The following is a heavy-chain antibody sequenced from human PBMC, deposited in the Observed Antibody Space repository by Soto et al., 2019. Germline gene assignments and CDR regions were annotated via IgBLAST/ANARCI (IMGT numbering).Heavy chain of an antibody. CDR3: ATFKDSGSYPYYFDY. Sequence: ASVKVDCKVAGYTMTEVSMHWGRQAPGKGLEWMGGFDPEDGETIYAQKFQGRVTMTEDTSTDTAYMELSSLRSEDTAVYYCATFKDSGSYPYYFDYWGQGPLVTVSS. D-gene: IGHD1-26*01. CDR2: FDPEDGET. J-gene: IGHJ4*02. CDR1: GYTMTEVS. V-gene: IGHV1-24*01.